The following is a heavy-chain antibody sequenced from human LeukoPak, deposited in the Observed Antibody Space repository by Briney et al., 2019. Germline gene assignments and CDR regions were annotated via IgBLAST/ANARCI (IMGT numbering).Heavy chain of an antibody. CDR2: INPNSGAT. CDR3: ARGRLRWPSDGLDI. V-gene: IGHV1-2*02. J-gene: IGHJ3*02. D-gene: IGHD4-23*01. CDR1: GHTFTGYY. Sequence: ASVKVSCKASGHTFTGYYVHWVRQAPGQGLEWMGWINPNSGATNSAQKFQGRVTMTRDTSINTAYMDLSGLTSADTAVYYCARGRLRWPSDGLDIWGQGTMVIVSS.